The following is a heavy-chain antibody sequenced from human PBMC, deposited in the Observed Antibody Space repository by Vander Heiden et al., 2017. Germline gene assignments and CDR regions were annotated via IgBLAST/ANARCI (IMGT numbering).Heavy chain of an antibody. J-gene: IGHJ6*02. Sequence: MELVESGGGVAQPGRSLRLSCAASGFTFEEYALHWVRQVPGKGLECVSGISWNSAVVGYADSVKGRFTVSRDNAKSSLYLEMNSLRVEDTALYFCAKVNDVWSGGGMDVWGQGTTVIVSS. CDR3: AKVNDVWSGGGMDV. CDR1: GFTFEEYA. CDR2: ISWNSAVV. D-gene: IGHD3-3*01. V-gene: IGHV3-9*01.